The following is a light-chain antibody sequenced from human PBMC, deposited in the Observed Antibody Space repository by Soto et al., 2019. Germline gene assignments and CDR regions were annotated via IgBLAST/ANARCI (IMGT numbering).Light chain of an antibody. CDR3: QQRSDWPPLT. V-gene: IGKV3-11*01. CDR1: QSISNF. CDR2: DAS. Sequence: VVLTQSPDTLPLSPGERATLSCRASQSISNFLAWYQQKPGQAPRLLIYDASNRATGVPARFSGSGSGTAFTLTISSLEPEDFAVYYCQQRSDWPPLTFGGGTKVEIK. J-gene: IGKJ4*01.